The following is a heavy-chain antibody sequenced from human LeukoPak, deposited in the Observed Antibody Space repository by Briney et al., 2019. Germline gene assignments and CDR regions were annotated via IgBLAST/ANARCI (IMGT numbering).Heavy chain of an antibody. V-gene: IGHV4-31*03. CDR1: GGSISSGGYY. CDR2: IYYSGST. D-gene: IGHD1-1*01. CDR3: ARVLTTGRIHPNWFDP. J-gene: IGHJ5*02. Sequence: SETLCLTCTVSGGSISSGGYYWSWIRQHPGKGLEWIGYIYYSGSTYYNPSLKSRVTISVDTSKNQFSLRLSSVTAADTAVYYCARVLTTGRIHPNWFDPWGQGTLVTVSS.